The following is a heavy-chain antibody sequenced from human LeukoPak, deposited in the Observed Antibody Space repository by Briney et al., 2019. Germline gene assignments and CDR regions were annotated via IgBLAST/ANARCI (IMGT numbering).Heavy chain of an antibody. Sequence: GGSLRLSCAASGFTFVSYAMNWVRQAPGKGLEWVSAISGGGGTTYYADSVKGRFTSSRDNSKNTLYLQMNSLRAEDTAVYYCARKGTSYYYDSSGYLDYWGQGTLVTVSS. D-gene: IGHD3-22*01. CDR2: ISGGGGTT. CDR3: ARKGTSYYYDSSGYLDY. CDR1: GFTFVSYA. J-gene: IGHJ4*02. V-gene: IGHV3-23*01.